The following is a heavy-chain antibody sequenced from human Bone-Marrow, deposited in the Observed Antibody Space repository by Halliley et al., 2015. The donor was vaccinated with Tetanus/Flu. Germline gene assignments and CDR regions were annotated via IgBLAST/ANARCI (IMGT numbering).Heavy chain of an antibody. CDR2: ISGGDGST. D-gene: IGHD1-26*01. CDR1: GFTFSNYA. J-gene: IGHJ5*02. Sequence: SLRLSCAASGFTFSNYAMNWVRQAPGKGLEWVSTISGGDGSTDYADSVKGRFTISRDNSQNTVYLQMDSLRAEDTAVYFCAKEDTTIEGPNWFDRWGQGTLVIVSS. CDR3: AKEDTTIEGPNWFDR. V-gene: IGHV3-23*01.